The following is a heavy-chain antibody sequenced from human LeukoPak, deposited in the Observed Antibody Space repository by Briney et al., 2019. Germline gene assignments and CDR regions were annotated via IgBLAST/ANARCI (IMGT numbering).Heavy chain of an antibody. D-gene: IGHD5-18*01. CDR2: ISRSDYTI. CDR1: GFTVSTNS. CDR3: ARGYSYGATFDY. J-gene: IGHJ4*02. Sequence: GGSLRLSCAASGFTVSTNSMNWVRQAPGKGLEWVSYISRSDYTINYADSVKGRFTISRDNAKNSLYLQMNSLRADDTAVYYCARGYSYGATFDYWGQGTLVTVSS. V-gene: IGHV3-48*01.